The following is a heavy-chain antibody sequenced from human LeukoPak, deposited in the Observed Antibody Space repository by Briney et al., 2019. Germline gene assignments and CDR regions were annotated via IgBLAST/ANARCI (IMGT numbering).Heavy chain of an antibody. V-gene: IGHV4-39*01. D-gene: IGHD4/OR15-4a*01. CDR2: VYYGRTT. Sequence: SETLSLTCTVSGDSISRSTYYWAWIRQSPGKGLEWIGSVYYGRTTYYSPSLDSRVTISLDTSANQFSLQLNSVTAADTAVYYCVRHDGRGGATMGAFDSWGQGSLVTVSS. J-gene: IGHJ5*01. CDR3: VRHDGRGGATMGAFDS. CDR1: GDSISRSTYY.